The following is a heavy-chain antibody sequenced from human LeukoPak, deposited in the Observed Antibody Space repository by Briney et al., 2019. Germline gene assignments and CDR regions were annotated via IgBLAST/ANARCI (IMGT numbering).Heavy chain of an antibody. CDR1: GGSFSGYY. Sequence: PSQTLSLTCAVYGGSFSGYYWSWIRQPPGKGLEWIGEINHSGSTNYNPSLKSRVTISVDTSKNQFSLKLSSVTAADTAVYYCARQTYYYDSSGYHLYYYYYYKDVWGKGTTVTISS. D-gene: IGHD3-22*01. CDR3: ARQTYYYDSSGYHLYYYYYYKDV. CDR2: INHSGST. V-gene: IGHV4-34*01. J-gene: IGHJ6*03.